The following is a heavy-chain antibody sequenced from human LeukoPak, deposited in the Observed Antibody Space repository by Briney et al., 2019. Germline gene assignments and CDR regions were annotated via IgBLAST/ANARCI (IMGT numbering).Heavy chain of an antibody. D-gene: IGHD2-2*01. CDR3: ARGRYIVVVPDESHFDY. J-gene: IGHJ4*02. CDR1: GFTFSSYS. CDR2: ISSSSSYI. Sequence: PGGSLRLSCAASGFTFSSYSMNWVRQAPGKGLEWVSSISSSSSYIYYADSVKGRFTISRDNAKNSLYPQMNSLRAEDTAVYYCARGRYIVVVPDESHFDYWGQGTLVTVSS. V-gene: IGHV3-21*01.